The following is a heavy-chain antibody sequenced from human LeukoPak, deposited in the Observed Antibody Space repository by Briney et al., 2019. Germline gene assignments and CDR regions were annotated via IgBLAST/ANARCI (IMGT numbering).Heavy chain of an antibody. CDR2: INTNTGNP. CDR3: ARAAPGSPIDY. J-gene: IGHJ4*02. V-gene: IGHV7-4-1*02. CDR1: GYTFTTYA. Sequence: VASVKVSCKASGYTFTTYAIHWVRQAPGQGLEWMGWINTNTGNPAYAQGFTGRFVFSLDTSVSTAYLQIIRLEAEDTAMYHCARAAPGSPIDYWGQGTLVTVSS. D-gene: IGHD6-13*01.